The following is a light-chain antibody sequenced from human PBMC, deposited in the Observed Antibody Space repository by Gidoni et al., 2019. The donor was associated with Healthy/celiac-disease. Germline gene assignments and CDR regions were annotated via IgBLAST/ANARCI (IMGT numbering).Light chain of an antibody. V-gene: IGKV1-39*01. Sequence: DIQMTQSPSSLSASVGDRVTITCRASQSISSYLNWYQQKPGKAPKLLIYAASSLQSGLPSRFSGSGSGTDFTLTISSLQPEDFATDYCQQSYSTPWTFXHXTKVEIK. CDR3: QQSYSTPWT. CDR2: AAS. CDR1: QSISSY. J-gene: IGKJ1*01.